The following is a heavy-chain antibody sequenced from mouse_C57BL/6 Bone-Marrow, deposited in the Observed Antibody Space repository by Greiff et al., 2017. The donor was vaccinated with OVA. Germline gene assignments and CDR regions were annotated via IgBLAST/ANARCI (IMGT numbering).Heavy chain of an antibody. D-gene: IGHD1-1*01. CDR3: ARYPHYYGSSYWYFDV. J-gene: IGHJ1*03. CDR2: ISYSGST. V-gene: IGHV3-8*01. Sequence: EVQLQQSGPGLAKPSQTLSLTCSVTGYSITSDYWHWIRKFPGNKLEYMGYISYSGSTYYNPSLKSRISITRDTSKNQYYLQLNSVTTEDTATYYCARYPHYYGSSYWYFDVWGTGTTVTVSS. CDR1: GYSITSDY.